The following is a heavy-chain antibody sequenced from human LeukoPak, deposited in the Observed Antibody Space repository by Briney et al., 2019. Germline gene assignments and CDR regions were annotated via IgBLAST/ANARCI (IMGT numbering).Heavy chain of an antibody. V-gene: IGHV1-2*02. J-gene: IGHJ5*02. Sequence: ASVKVSCKASGGTFSSYAISWVRQAPGQGLEWMGWINPNSGGTNYAQKFQGRVTMTRDTSISTAYMELSRLRSDDTAVYYCARAPKSYSSGWYLGWFDPWGQGTLVTVSS. D-gene: IGHD6-19*01. CDR3: ARAPKSYSSGWYLGWFDP. CDR2: INPNSGGT. CDR1: GGTFSSYA.